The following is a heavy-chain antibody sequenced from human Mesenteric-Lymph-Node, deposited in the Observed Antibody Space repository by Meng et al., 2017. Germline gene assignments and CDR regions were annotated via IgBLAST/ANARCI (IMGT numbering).Heavy chain of an antibody. D-gene: IGHD6-19*01. CDR3: ARVQVVAATIDY. V-gene: IGHV3-48*03. CDR2: ISGSGNTI. CDR1: GFTFKNYE. J-gene: IGHJ4*02. Sequence: GGSLRLSCAASGFTFKNYEMTWVRQAPGKGLEWVSYISGSGNTINYAVSVRGRFTTSRDNAKNSLYLQMSSLRVEDTAIYYCARVQVVAATIDYWGQGTLVTVS.